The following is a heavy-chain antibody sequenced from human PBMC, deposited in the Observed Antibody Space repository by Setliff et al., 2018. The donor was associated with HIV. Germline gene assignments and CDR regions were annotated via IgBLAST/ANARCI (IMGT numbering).Heavy chain of an antibody. CDR3: ARTNNNYYYDTSDYFAGYYFDY. J-gene: IGHJ4*02. CDR2: ISSVSGSTI. CDR1: GFTFSRYS. D-gene: IGHD3-22*01. V-gene: IGHV3-48*01. Sequence: GGSLRLSCAASGFTFSRYSMNWVRQAPGKGLEWVSYISSVSGSTIYYADSVKGRFTISRDNAKNSMFLQMNSLRAEDTAVYYCARTNNNYYYDTSDYFAGYYFDYWGQGTLVTVSS.